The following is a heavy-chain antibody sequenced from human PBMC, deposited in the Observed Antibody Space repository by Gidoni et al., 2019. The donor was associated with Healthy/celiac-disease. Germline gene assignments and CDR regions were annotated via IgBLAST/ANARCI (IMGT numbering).Heavy chain of an antibody. V-gene: IGHV1-18*01. D-gene: IGHD3-10*01. Sequence: QVQLVQSGAEVKKPGASVKVTCKDAGYTFTSYGISWVRQAPGQWLECMGWISAYTGNTNSAQKLQGRVTMTTDTSTSTAYMELRSLRSDDTAVYYCARDFYGSGSYESWFDPWGQGTLVTVSS. CDR2: ISAYTGNT. CDR1: GYTFTSYG. CDR3: ARDFYGSGSYESWFDP. J-gene: IGHJ5*02.